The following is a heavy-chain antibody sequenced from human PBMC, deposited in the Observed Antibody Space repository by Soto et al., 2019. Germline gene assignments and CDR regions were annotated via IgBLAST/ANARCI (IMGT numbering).Heavy chain of an antibody. CDR1: GYSFTSYW. CDR3: AGRRGIMVYAIGAFDI. CDR2: IYPGDSDT. V-gene: IGHV5-51*01. Sequence: GESLKISCKGSGYSFTSYWIGWVRQMPGKGLEWMGIIYPGDSDTRYSPSFQGQVTISADKSISTAYLQWSSLKASDTAMYYCAGRRGIMVYAIGAFDIWGQGTMVTVSS. J-gene: IGHJ3*02. D-gene: IGHD2-8*01.